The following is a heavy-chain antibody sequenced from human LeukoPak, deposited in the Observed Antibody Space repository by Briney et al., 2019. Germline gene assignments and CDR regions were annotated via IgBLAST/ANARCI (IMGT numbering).Heavy chain of an antibody. CDR2: ISSSSSTI. V-gene: IGHV3-48*01. D-gene: IGHD5-18*01. CDR1: GFTFSSYS. CDR3: TWIRKALGGFDT. J-gene: IGHJ3*02. Sequence: GGSLRLSCAASGFTFSSYSMNWVRQAPGKGLEWVSYISSSSSTIYYADSVKGRFTISRDNAKNSLYLQMNSLRAEDTAVYYCTWIRKALGGFDTWGQGTMVTVSS.